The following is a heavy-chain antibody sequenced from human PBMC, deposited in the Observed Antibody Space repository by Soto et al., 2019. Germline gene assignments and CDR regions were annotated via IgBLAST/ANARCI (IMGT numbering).Heavy chain of an antibody. Sequence: QVQLVQSGAEVKKPGSSVKVSCKASGGTFSSYAISWVRQAPGQGLEWMGGIIPIFGTANYAQKFQGRFTITADESTSPAYMELSSLRSEDKAVYYCARGRRSVRGVTEGVFDAFDIWGQGTMVTVSS. CDR1: GGTFSSYA. CDR2: IIPIFGTA. CDR3: ARGRRSVRGVTEGVFDAFDI. J-gene: IGHJ3*02. D-gene: IGHD3-10*02. V-gene: IGHV1-69*01.